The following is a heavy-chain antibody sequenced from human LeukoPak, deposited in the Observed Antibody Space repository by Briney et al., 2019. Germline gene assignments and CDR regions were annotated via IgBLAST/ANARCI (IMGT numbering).Heavy chain of an antibody. Sequence: GGPLRLSCAVSGFTFTDYWMNWVRQAPGKGLEWVASIRQDGGEKSYVDSVKGRFTISRDNTKSSLYLQINSLRAEDTAVYYCARDGTAAGLYFDLWSQGTLVTVSS. CDR3: ARDGTAAGLYFDL. J-gene: IGHJ4*01. CDR1: GFTFTDYW. V-gene: IGHV3-7*01. D-gene: IGHD6-13*01. CDR2: IRQDGGEK.